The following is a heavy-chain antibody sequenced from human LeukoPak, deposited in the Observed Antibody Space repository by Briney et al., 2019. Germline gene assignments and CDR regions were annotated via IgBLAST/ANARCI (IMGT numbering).Heavy chain of an antibody. CDR1: GYTFTSYG. CDR3: ARDPTGIVGATRGWYFDL. V-gene: IGHV1-69*05. D-gene: IGHD1-26*01. CDR2: IIPIFGTA. Sequence: GASVKVSCKASGYTFTSYGISWVRQAPGQGLVWMGGIIPIFGTANYAQKFQGRVTITTDESTSTAYMELSSLRSEDTAVYYCARDPTGIVGATRGWYFDLWGRGTLVTVSS. J-gene: IGHJ2*01.